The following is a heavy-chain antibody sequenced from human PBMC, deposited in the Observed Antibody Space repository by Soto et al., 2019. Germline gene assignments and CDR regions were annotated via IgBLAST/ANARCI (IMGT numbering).Heavy chain of an antibody. J-gene: IGHJ4*02. D-gene: IGHD1-20*01. CDR1: GVSISSSSYY. CDR2: VYYSGRT. Sequence: QVYLQESGPGLVKPSETLSLTCTVSGVSISSSSYYWGWIRQPPGKGLEWIGSVYYSGRTYYNPSVESRMFLSQGTSKYHFALNLTSGTAAGAAVYYWERHNWNGPLGYLGQGTLVTVSS. V-gene: IGHV4-39*01. CDR3: ERHNWNGPLGY.